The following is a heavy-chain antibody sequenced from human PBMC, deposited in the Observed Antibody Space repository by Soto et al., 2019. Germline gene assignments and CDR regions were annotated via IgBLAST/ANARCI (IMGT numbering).Heavy chain of an antibody. CDR1: GFTFSSYD. J-gene: IGHJ4*02. V-gene: IGHV3-23*01. CDR3: AKGGSSWSRFDY. CDR2: ISGSGGST. Sequence: EVQLLESGGGLVQPGGSLRLSCAASGFTFSSYDMSWVRQAPGKGLEWVSTISGSGGSTYYADSVKGRFTISRDNSKHTLYLQMNSLRAEDPAVYYCAKGGSSWSRFDYWGQGTLVTVAS. D-gene: IGHD6-13*01.